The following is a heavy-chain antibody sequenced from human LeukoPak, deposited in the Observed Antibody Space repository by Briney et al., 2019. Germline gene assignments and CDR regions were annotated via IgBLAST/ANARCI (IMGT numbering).Heavy chain of an antibody. Sequence: SETLSLTCTVSGGSINYYYWMWLRQPPGKGLEWVGYIYYSGGTHYNPSLKSRVTMLVDTSKNQFSLKLTAVTAADTAVYYCARETPGAGHFDYWGQGSLVTVSS. J-gene: IGHJ4*02. CDR2: IYYSGGT. D-gene: IGHD7-27*01. CDR1: GGSINYYY. V-gene: IGHV4-59*01. CDR3: ARETPGAGHFDY.